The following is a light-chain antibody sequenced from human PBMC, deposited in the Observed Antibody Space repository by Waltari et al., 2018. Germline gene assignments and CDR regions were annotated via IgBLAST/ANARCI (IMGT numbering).Light chain of an antibody. V-gene: IGLV1-51*02. CDR2: ENN. Sequence: QSVLTQPPSVSAAPGQKVTISCSGASTYNFVSWYQQVPGTAPKLLIYENNKRPSVIPAPLTGAKSGTSAPRGITGLQTGDEADYYCGTWDNSVSVSVFGGGTKLTV. CDR3: GTWDNSVSVSV. J-gene: IGLJ3*02. CDR1: STYNF.